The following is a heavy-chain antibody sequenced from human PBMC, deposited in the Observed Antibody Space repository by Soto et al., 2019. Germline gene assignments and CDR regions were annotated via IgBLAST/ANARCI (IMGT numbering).Heavy chain of an antibody. CDR3: ARSKEAYGSGPGSGMDV. V-gene: IGHV4-4*07. Sequence: SETLSLTCTVSGGSISSYYWSWIRQPAGKGLEWIGRIYTSGSTNYNPSLKSRVTMSVDTSKNQFSLKLSSVTAADTAVYYCARSKEAYGSGPGSGMDVWGQGTTVTVSS. D-gene: IGHD3-10*01. CDR1: GGSISSYY. J-gene: IGHJ6*02. CDR2: IYTSGST.